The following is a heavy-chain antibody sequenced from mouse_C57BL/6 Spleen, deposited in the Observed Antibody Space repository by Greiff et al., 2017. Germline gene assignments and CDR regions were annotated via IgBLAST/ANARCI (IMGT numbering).Heavy chain of an antibody. CDR3: ARRTVTYAMDY. CDR1: GFTFSSYG. J-gene: IGHJ4*01. CDR2: ISSGGSYT. D-gene: IGHD1-1*01. V-gene: IGHV5-6*01. Sequence: DVQLVESGGDLVKPGGSLKLSCAASGFTFSSYGMSWVRQTPDKRLEWVATISSGGSYTYYPDSVKGRFTISRDNAKNTLYLQMSSLKSEDTAMFYCARRTVTYAMDYWGQGTSVTVSS.